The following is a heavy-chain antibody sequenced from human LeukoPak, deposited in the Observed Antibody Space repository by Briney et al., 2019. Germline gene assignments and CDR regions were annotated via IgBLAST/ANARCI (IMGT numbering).Heavy chain of an antibody. Sequence: SETLSLTCTVSGGSISSGGYYWSWIRQHPGKGLEWIGYIYYSGSTYYNPSLKSRVTISVDTSKNQFSLKLSSVTAADTAVYYCARGSAGASATIYFDYWGQGTLVTVSS. CDR1: GGSISSGGYY. D-gene: IGHD1-26*01. V-gene: IGHV4-31*03. CDR2: IYYSGST. CDR3: ARGSAGASATIYFDY. J-gene: IGHJ4*02.